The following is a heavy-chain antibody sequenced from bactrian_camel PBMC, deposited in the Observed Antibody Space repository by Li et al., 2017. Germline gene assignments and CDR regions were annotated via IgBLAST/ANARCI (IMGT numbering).Heavy chain of an antibody. Sequence: VQLVESGGGSVQTGGSLKLACVASPYIYSCMGWFRQAPGQEREGVAAIYTGGGNTYYADSVKGRFTISQDDAKNTVYLQMNSLKPEDTAMYYCAAARSALSVWSKTDAYDFWGQ. V-gene: IGHV3S40*01. J-gene: IGHJ4*01. D-gene: IGHD1*01. CDR3: AAARSALSVWSKTDAYDF. CDR2: IYTGGGNT. CDR1: PYIYSC.